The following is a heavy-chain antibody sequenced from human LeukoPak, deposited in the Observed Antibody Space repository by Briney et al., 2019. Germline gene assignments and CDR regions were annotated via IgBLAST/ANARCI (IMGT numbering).Heavy chain of an antibody. CDR3: ARGPSGYHNT. Sequence: GGSLRLSCAASGFTFNKHGMHWVRQAPGKGLEWFSFIRNDGNDKYYADSVKGRFTISRDNSKNTLYLQMNSLRAEDTAVYYCARGPSGYHNTGGQGTLVTVSS. V-gene: IGHV3-30*02. D-gene: IGHD5-12*01. CDR2: IRNDGNDK. J-gene: IGHJ4*02. CDR1: GFTFNKHG.